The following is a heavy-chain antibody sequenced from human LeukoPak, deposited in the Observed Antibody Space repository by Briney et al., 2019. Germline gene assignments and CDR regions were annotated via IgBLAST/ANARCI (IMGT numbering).Heavy chain of an antibody. J-gene: IGHJ4*02. V-gene: IGHV3-74*01. CDR3: ARDFYTGHY. CDR2: INRDGSTP. CDR1: GFTFSSYW. Sequence: GGSLRLSCAASGFTFSSYWMHWVRQAPGKGLVWVSGINRDGSTPIYADSVKGRFTISRDNANNTLYLQMNSLRAEDTAVYYCARDFYTGHYWGQGTLVTVSS. D-gene: IGHD3-16*01.